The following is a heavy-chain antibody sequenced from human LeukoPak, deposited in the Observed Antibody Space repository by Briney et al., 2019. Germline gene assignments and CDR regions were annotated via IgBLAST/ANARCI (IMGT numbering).Heavy chain of an antibody. CDR1: GYTLTELS. CDR3: ARGNWFDP. CDR2: FDPEDGET. V-gene: IGHV1-24*01. Sequence: ASVKVSCKVSGYTLTELSMHWVRQAPGKGLEWMGGFDPEDGETIYAQKFQGRVTITRDTSASTAYMELSSLRSEDTAVYYCARGNWFDPWGQGTLVTVSS. J-gene: IGHJ5*02.